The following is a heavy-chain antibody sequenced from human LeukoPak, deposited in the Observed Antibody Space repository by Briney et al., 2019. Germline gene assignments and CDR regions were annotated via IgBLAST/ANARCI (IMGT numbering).Heavy chain of an antibody. J-gene: IGHJ4*02. CDR3: ASSLWDDSSGYFDY. CDR1: GGSVSSYY. CDR2: IYTSGTT. D-gene: IGHD3-22*01. Sequence: SETLWLTCTVSGGSVSSYYWSWVRQPAGKGLEWIGRIYTSGTTNYNPSLKSRVSMSLDTSNNQFSLKLNSVTAADTAVYYCASSLWDDSSGYFDYWGQGTLVTVSS. V-gene: IGHV4-4*07.